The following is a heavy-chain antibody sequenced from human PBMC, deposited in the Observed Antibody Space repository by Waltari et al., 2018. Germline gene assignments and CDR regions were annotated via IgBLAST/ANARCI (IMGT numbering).Heavy chain of an antibody. V-gene: IGHV5-51*03. CDR1: GYSCTSYW. CDR3: ARVGVDIVATTHGMDV. Sequence: EVQLVQSGAEVKKPGESLKISCKGSGYSCTSYWIAWVRQMPGKGLEWMGIIYPGDSDTRYSPSFQGQVTISADKSISTAYLQWSSLKASDTAMYYCARVGVDIVATTHGMDVWGQGTTVTVSS. J-gene: IGHJ6*02. CDR2: IYPGDSDT. D-gene: IGHD5-12*01.